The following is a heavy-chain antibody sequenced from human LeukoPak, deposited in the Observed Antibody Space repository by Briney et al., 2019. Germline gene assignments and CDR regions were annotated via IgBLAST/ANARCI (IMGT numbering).Heavy chain of an antibody. Sequence: GGSLRLSCKASGFTFSNYAMNWVRQAPGKGLEWVANIKQDGSKKSYVDSVKGRFTISRDNAKNSLYLQMNSLRAEDTAIYYCTRVGYIDEGIDYWGQGTLVTVSS. D-gene: IGHD5-24*01. CDR1: GFTFSNYA. V-gene: IGHV3-7*04. J-gene: IGHJ4*02. CDR2: IKQDGSKK. CDR3: TRVGYIDEGIDY.